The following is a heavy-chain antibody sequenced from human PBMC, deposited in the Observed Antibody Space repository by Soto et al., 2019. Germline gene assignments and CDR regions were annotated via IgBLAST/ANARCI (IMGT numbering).Heavy chain of an antibody. V-gene: IGHV4-34*01. Sequence: LSLTCAVYGGSFSDYYWSWIRQPPGKGPEWNGEINHSGSTNYNPSLKSRATISVDTSKIQFSLKLSSVTAADSAVYCCARCLVTPLPYWGQGTLVTVSS. CDR2: INHSGST. CDR3: ARCLVTPLPY. CDR1: GGSFSDYY. D-gene: IGHD2-21*02. J-gene: IGHJ4*02.